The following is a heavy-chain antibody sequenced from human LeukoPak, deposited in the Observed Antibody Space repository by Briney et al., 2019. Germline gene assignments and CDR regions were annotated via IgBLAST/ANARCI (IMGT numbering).Heavy chain of an antibody. CDR1: GFTFGSYA. Sequence: GGSLRLSCAASGFTFGSYAMNWVRQAPGKGLEWVSFISDSGGRTYYADSVKGRFTISRDNSKNTLFLQMSRLRAEDTGVYYSAESIAANVTVYWGQGTQVTVSS. CDR2: ISDSGGRT. D-gene: IGHD6-13*01. J-gene: IGHJ4*02. CDR3: AESIAANVTVY. V-gene: IGHV3-23*01.